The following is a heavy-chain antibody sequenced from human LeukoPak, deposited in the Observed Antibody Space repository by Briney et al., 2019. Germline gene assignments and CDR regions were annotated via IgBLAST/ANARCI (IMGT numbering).Heavy chain of an antibody. Sequence: SETLSLTCTVSGGSISPYYWSWIRQPPGKGLEWIGSIYYSGSTYYNPSLKSRVTISVDTSKNQFSLKLSSVTAADTAVYYCARHGYSSSWYFDYWGQGTLVTVSS. D-gene: IGHD6-13*01. V-gene: IGHV4-59*05. CDR2: IYYSGST. CDR1: GGSISPYY. J-gene: IGHJ4*02. CDR3: ARHGYSSSWYFDY.